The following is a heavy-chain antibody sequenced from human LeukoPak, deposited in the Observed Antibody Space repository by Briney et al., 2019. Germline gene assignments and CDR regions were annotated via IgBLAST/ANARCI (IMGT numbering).Heavy chain of an antibody. J-gene: IGHJ6*03. CDR1: GYTFTGYY. V-gene: IGHV1-2*02. CDR2: INPKSGGT. Sequence: ASVKVSCKASGYTFTGYYMHWVRQAPGQGLEWMGWINPKSGGTNYAQKFQGKVTMTRDTSISTAYMELSRLRSDDTAVYYCSRVGGYDSVFYYYYYMDVWGKGTTVTVSS. CDR3: SRVGGYDSVFYYYYYMDV. D-gene: IGHD5-12*01.